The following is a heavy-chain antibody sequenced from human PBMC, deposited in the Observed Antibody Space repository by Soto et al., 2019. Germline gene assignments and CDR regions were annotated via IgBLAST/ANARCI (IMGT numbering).Heavy chain of an antibody. V-gene: IGHV4-34*02. J-gene: IGHJ6*03. CDR3: ARGNFWSGYDPSYYYYMDV. CDR1: GGSFTAYF. CDR2: INQSGST. Sequence: QVQLQQWGAGLLKPSETLSLTCAVSGGSFTAYFWNWIRQTPGKGLQWIGEINQSGSTTYNPSLKSRVTISVDRSKNQFSLGLNSVTAADTAVYYCARGNFWSGYDPSYYYYMDVWGKGTAVTVSS. D-gene: IGHD3-3*01.